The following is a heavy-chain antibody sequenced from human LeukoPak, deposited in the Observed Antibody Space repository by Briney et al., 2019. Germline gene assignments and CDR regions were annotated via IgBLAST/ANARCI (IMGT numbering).Heavy chain of an antibody. D-gene: IGHD6-6*01. CDR1: GYTFTGYY. CDR2: INPNSGGT. J-gene: IGHJ3*02. CDR3: ARVGEYSRSRGAFDI. V-gene: IGHV1-2*02. Sequence: ASVKVSCKASGYTFTGYYIHWVRQAPGQGLEWVGWINPNSGGTNSAQKFQVRVTTTRDTSISTAYMELSRLRSDDTAVYYCARVGEYSRSRGAFDIWGQGTMVTVSS.